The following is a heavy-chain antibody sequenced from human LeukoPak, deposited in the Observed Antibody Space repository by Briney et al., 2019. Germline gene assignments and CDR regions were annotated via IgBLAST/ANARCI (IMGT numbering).Heavy chain of an antibody. CDR2: IWYDGGNK. D-gene: IGHD6-19*01. Sequence: GGSLRLSCAASGFTFSHYGMHWVRQAPGKGLEWVAVIWYDGGNKYFADSVKGRFTISRDNSKNTVYLQMNSLRVEDTAVYYCAKGTETGWYAYFDYWVQGTLVTVSS. V-gene: IGHV3-33*06. J-gene: IGHJ4*02. CDR1: GFTFSHYG. CDR3: AKGTETGWYAYFDY.